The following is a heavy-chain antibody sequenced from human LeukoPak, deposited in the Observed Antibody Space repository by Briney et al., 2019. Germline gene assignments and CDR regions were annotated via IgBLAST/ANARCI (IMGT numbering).Heavy chain of an antibody. V-gene: IGHV6-1*01. J-gene: IGHJ1*01. CDR3: ARESSSWYGYFHH. CDR1: GDSDSSNSAA. D-gene: IGHD6-13*01. Sequence: SQTLSLTCVISGDSDSSNSAAWNWIRQSPSRGLEWLGRTYYRSKWYNDYALSVKSRININPDTSKNQFSLQLNYVTPEDTAVFYCARESSSWYGYFHHWGQGTLVTVSS. CDR2: TYYRSKWYN.